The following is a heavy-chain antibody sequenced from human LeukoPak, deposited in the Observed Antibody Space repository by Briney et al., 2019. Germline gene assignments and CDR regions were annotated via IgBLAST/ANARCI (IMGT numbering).Heavy chain of an antibody. V-gene: IGHV1-18*01. D-gene: IGHD1-26*01. CDR2: ISAYNGNT. CDR1: GYTFSKYG. J-gene: IGHJ6*02. Sequence: GASVTVSCTASGYTFSKYGISWVRQAPGQGLEWMGWISAYNGNTNYAQKLQGRVTMTTDTSTSTAYMELRSLRSDDTAVYYCAREGVIVGGAGDYYYYNGMDVWGQGTTVTVSS. CDR3: AREGVIVGGAGDYYYYNGMDV.